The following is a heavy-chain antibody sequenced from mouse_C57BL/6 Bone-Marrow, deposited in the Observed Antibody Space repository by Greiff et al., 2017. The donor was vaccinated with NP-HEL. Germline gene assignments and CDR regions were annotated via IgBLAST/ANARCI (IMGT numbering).Heavy chain of an antibody. CDR2: IYYSGTI. V-gene: IGHV3-5*01. CDR3: ARLYGFLAMDY. CDR1: GISITTGNYR. Sequence: EVQLQESGPGLVKPSQTVFLTCTVTGISITTGNYRWSWIRQFPGNKLEWIGYIYYSGTITFNPSLTSRTTITRDTPKNQFFLEMNSLTAEDTATYYCARLYGFLAMDYWGQGTSVTVSS. D-gene: IGHD2-2*01. J-gene: IGHJ4*01.